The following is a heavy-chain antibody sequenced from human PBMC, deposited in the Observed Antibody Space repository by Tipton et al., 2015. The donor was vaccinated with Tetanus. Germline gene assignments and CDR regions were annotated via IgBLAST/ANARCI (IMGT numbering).Heavy chain of an antibody. D-gene: IGHD2-2*01. Sequence: TLSLTCAVSGASISSIYSWSWTRQPPGKGLEWIGYVFRSGSADYNPSLKSRVNISLDRSENQISLMLTSVTAADTAVYYCARVACSSTSCYSHYFDYWGPGSLVTVSS. J-gene: IGHJ4*02. CDR1: GASISSIYS. V-gene: IGHV4-30-2*01. CDR2: VFRSGSA. CDR3: ARVACSSTSCYSHYFDY.